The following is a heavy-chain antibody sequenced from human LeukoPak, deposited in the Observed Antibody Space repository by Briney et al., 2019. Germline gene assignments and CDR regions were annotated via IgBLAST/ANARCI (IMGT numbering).Heavy chain of an antibody. CDR3: ARVAYYYDSSDYYSHAFDI. V-gene: IGHV3-74*01. CDR2: INKDGSST. D-gene: IGHD3-22*01. J-gene: IGHJ3*02. CDR1: GFTFSSYW. Sequence: TGGSLRLSCAASGFTFSSYWMHWVRQAPGKGLVWVSHINKDGSSTTYADSVKGRFTISRDNAKNTLYLQMNSLRDEDTAVYYCARVAYYYDSSDYYSHAFDIWGQGTMVTVSS.